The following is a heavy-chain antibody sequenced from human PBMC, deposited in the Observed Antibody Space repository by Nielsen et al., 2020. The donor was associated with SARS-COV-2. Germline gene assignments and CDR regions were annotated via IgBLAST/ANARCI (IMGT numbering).Heavy chain of an antibody. V-gene: IGHV3-9*01. CDR2: VSWNSAYM. CDR1: GFTFDDYA. CDR3: ARDGYSSSWYVT. Sequence: GGSLRLSCAASGFTFDDYAMHWVRQVPGKGLEWVSGVSWNSAYMAYADSVKGRFTISRDNSKNTLYLQMNNLRAEDTAVYYCARDGYSSSWYVTWGQGTLVTVSS. D-gene: IGHD6-13*01. J-gene: IGHJ5*02.